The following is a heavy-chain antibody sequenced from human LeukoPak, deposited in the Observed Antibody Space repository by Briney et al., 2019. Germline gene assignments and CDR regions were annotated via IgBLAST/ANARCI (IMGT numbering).Heavy chain of an antibody. CDR3: ARRWESDCGGDCYNNWFDP. CDR1: GGSISSGGYY. D-gene: IGHD2-21*01. CDR2: IYYSGST. Sequence: SQTLSLTCTVSGGSISSGGYYWGWIRQPPGKGLEWIGSIYYSGSTYYNPSLKSRVTISVDTSKNQFSLKLSSVTAADTAVYYCARRWESDCGGDCYNNWFDPWGQGTLVTVSS. V-gene: IGHV4-39*01. J-gene: IGHJ5*02.